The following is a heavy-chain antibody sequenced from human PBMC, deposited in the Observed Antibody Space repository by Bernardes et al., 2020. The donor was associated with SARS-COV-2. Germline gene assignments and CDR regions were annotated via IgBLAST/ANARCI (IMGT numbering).Heavy chain of an antibody. CDR2: INHSGST. CDR3: ARIDEVTGRDY. D-gene: IGHD6-19*01. J-gene: IGHJ4*02. Sequence: SETLSLTCAVYGGSFSGYYWNWIRQPPGKGLEWIGEINHSGSTNYNPSLKSRVTISVDTSKNQFSLKLTSVTAADTAVYYCARIDEVTGRDYWGQGTLVTVSS. CDR1: GGSFSGYY. V-gene: IGHV4-34*01.